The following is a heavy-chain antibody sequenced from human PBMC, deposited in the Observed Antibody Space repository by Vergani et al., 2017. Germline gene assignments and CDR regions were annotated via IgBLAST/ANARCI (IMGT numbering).Heavy chain of an antibody. CDR3: AKYSGGSGSYYNPPFDY. J-gene: IGHJ4*02. CDR2: ISSSSSYT. V-gene: IGHV3-11*05. CDR1: GFTFSDYY. Sequence: QVQLVESGGGLVKPGGSLRLSCAASGFTFSDYYMSWIRQAPGKGLEWVSYISSSSSYTNYADSVKGRFTISRDNAKNSLYLQMNSLRAEDTAVYYCAKYSGGSGSYYNPPFDYWGQGTLVTVSS. D-gene: IGHD3-10*01.